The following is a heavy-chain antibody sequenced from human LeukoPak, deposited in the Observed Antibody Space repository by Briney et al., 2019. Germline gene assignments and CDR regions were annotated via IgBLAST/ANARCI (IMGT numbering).Heavy chain of an antibody. CDR1: GFTFSNNA. V-gene: IGHV3-23*01. J-gene: IGHJ5*02. CDR3: ARFDWFDP. Sequence: EGSLRLSCAASGFTFSNNAMSWVRQAPGKGLEWVSATTAGGDYTYYADSVKGRFTISRDNAKNTLYLQMNSLRVEDTAVYYCARFDWFDPWGQGTLVTVSS. CDR2: TTAGGDYT.